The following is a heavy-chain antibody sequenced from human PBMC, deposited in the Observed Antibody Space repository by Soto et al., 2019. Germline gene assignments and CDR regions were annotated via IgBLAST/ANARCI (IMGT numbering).Heavy chain of an antibody. CDR1: GGSISSGGYY. Sequence: SETLSLTCTVSGGSISSGGYYWSWIRQHPGKGLEWIGYIYYSGSTYYNPSLKSRVTISVDTSKNQFSLNLSSVTATDTAMYYCARLGEYSSSGVDSWGQGALVTVSS. CDR3: ARLGEYSSSGVDS. J-gene: IGHJ4*02. V-gene: IGHV4-31*03. CDR2: IYYSGST. D-gene: IGHD6-6*01.